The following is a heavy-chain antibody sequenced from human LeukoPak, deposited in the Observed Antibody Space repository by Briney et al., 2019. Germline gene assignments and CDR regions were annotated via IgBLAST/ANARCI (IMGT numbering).Heavy chain of an antibody. CDR1: EFTFSDYS. CDR2: ISSSSRYI. V-gene: IGHV3-21*01. CDR3: AREISGSSNYYYYYYMDV. D-gene: IGHD3-10*01. Sequence: GGSLRLSCAASEFTFSDYSMNWVRQAPGKGLEWVASISSSSRYIYYADSVKGRFTISRDNVKNSLYLQMNSLRAEDTAVYYCAREISGSSNYYYYYYMDVWGKGTTVTISS. J-gene: IGHJ6*03.